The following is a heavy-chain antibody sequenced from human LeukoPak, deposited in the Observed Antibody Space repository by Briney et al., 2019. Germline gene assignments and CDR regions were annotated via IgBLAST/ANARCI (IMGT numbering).Heavy chain of an antibody. CDR2: IRFDGSNK. V-gene: IGHV3-30*02. Sequence: GGSLRLSCAASGFTFSNYGMYWVRQAPGKGLEWVAFIRFDGSNKYYADSVKGRFTISRDNSKNNLYLQMNSLRAEDTAVYYCARSFWWFGEFSPFDYWGQGTLVTVSS. D-gene: IGHD3-10*01. CDR1: GFTFSNYG. J-gene: IGHJ4*02. CDR3: ARSFWWFGEFSPFDY.